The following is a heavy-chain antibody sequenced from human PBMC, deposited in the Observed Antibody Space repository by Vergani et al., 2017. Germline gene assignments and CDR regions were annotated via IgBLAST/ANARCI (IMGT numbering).Heavy chain of an antibody. CDR3: ARSSNWGSTGFDY. V-gene: IGHV2-70*04. CDR1: GFSLSTSGMR. Sequence: QVTLKESGPALVKPTQTLTLTCTFSGFSLSTSGMRVSWIRQPPGKALEWLARIDWDDDKFYSTSLKTRLTISKDTSKNQVVLAMTNMDPVDTATYYCARSSNWGSTGFDYWGQGTLVTVSS. J-gene: IGHJ4*02. D-gene: IGHD7-27*01. CDR2: IDWDDDK.